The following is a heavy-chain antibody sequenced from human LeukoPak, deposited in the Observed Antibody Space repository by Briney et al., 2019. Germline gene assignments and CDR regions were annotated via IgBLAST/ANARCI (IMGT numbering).Heavy chain of an antibody. CDR2: IYYSGST. CDR3: ARGGYFTNGWYWYFDL. V-gene: IGHV4-59*01. CDR1: GGSISSYY. J-gene: IGHJ2*01. Sequence: SETLSLTCTVSGGSISSYYWSWLRQPPGKGLEWIGYIYYSGSTKYNPSLMSRVTISGDPSKNQLSLKLTSVTAADTAVYYCARGGYFTNGWYWYFDLWGRGTLVTVSS. D-gene: IGHD2-8*01.